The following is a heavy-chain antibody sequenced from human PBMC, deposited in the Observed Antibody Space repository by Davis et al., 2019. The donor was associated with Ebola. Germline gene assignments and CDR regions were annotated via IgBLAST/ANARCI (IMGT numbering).Heavy chain of an antibody. J-gene: IGHJ2*01. Sequence: PSETLSLTCAVYGGSFSGYYWGWIRQPPGKGLEWIGSIYHSGSTYYNPSLKSRVTISVDTSKNQFSLKLSSVTAADTAVYYCARLPYYYGSGRKIPWYFDLWGRGTLVTVSS. CDR2: IYHSGST. V-gene: IGHV4-38-2*01. CDR1: GGSFSGYY. D-gene: IGHD3-10*01. CDR3: ARLPYYYGSGRKIPWYFDL.